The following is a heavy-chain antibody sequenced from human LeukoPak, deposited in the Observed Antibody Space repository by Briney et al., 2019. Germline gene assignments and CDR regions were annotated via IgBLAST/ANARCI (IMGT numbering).Heavy chain of an antibody. CDR3: ARVYCSGGSCSRLDY. CDR2: ISESGRT. CDR1: GGSISSYY. J-gene: IGHJ4*02. V-gene: IGHV4-59*01. Sequence: SEXLSLTCTVSGGSISSYYWSWIRQPPGKGLEWIGYISESGRTKSNPSLKSRVTISVDTSKNQFSLKLSSVTAADTAVYYCARVYCSGGSCSRLDYWGQGTLVTVSS. D-gene: IGHD2-15*01.